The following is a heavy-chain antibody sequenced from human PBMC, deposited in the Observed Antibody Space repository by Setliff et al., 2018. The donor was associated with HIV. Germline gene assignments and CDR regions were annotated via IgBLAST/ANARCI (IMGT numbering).Heavy chain of an antibody. CDR2: ISHGGST. CDR1: GGSFSAYY. V-gene: IGHV4-34*01. J-gene: IGHJ4*02. CDR3: ARTPRNYYDIRGYPS. D-gene: IGHD3-22*01. Sequence: PSETLSLTCAVYGGSFSAYYWTWIRQPPGKGLEWIGEISHGGSTSYNPSLKSRVTISLDTSKNQFSMKLSSVTAADTAVYYCARTPRNYYDIRGYPSWGQGTLVTVSS.